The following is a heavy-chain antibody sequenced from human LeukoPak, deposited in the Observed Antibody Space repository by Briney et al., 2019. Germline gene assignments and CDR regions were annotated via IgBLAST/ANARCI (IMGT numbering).Heavy chain of an antibody. J-gene: IGHJ4*02. CDR1: GVSISSSNSY. Sequence: SETLSLTCAVSGVSISSSNSYWGWIRQPPGKGLEWIGSIYYSGNTYYNASLKSQVSISIDTSKNQFSLRLTSVTAADTAVYYCARQTGSGLFILPGGQGTLVTVSS. V-gene: IGHV4-39*01. D-gene: IGHD3/OR15-3a*01. CDR2: IYYSGNT. CDR3: ARQTGSGLFILP.